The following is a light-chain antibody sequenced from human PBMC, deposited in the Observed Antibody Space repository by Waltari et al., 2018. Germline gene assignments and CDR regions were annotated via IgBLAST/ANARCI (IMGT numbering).Light chain of an antibody. V-gene: IGKV3-11*01. CDR2: DAS. Sequence: EIVLTQSPATLSLSPGERATLSCRASQSVSTYLAWYQQKPGQTPRLLIYDASKGATGIPARFSGSGSGTDFTLTINSLEPEDFAVYYCQQRSNWPITFGQGTRLEIK. CDR3: QQRSNWPIT. J-gene: IGKJ5*01. CDR1: QSVSTY.